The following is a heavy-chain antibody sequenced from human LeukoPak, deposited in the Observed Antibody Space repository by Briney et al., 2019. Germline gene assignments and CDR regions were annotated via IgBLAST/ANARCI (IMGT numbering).Heavy chain of an antibody. CDR3: ARANIAAAIHDY. V-gene: IGHV3-74*01. Sequence: PGGSLRLPCAASGFTFSSYWMHWVRQAPGKGLVWVSRINSDGSSTNYADSVKGRFTVSRDNAKNTLYLQVNSLRAEDTAVYFCARANIAAAIHDYWGQGTLVTVSS. CDR1: GFTFSSYW. D-gene: IGHD6-25*01. J-gene: IGHJ4*02. CDR2: INSDGSST.